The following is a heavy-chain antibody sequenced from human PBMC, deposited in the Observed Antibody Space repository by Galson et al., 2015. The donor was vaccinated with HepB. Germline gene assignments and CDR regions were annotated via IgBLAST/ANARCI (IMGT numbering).Heavy chain of an antibody. V-gene: IGHV3-30*18. CDR1: GFTFSSYG. Sequence: SLRLSCAASGFTFSSYGMHWVRQAPGKGLEWVAVISYDGSNKYYADSVKGRFTISRDNSKNTLYLQMNSLRAEDTAVYYCAKGVSGYDPGAFDYWGQGTLVTVSS. CDR3: AKGVSGYDPGAFDY. CDR2: ISYDGSNK. J-gene: IGHJ4*02. D-gene: IGHD5-12*01.